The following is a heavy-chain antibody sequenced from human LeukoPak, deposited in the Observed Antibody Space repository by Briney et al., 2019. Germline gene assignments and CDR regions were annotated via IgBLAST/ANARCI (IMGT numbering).Heavy chain of an antibody. CDR3: ASSAYYYYYGMDV. V-gene: IGHV1-18*01. CDR2: ISAYNGNT. J-gene: IGHJ6*02. Sequence: ASVKVSCKASGYTFTSYGISWVRQAPGQGLEWMGWISAYNGNTNYAQKLQGRVTMTTDTSTSTAYMELSSLRSEDTAVYYCASSAYYYYYGMDVWGQGTTVTVSS. CDR1: GYTFTSYG.